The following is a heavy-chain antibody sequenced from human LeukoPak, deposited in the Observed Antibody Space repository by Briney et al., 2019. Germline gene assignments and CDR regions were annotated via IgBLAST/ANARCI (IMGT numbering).Heavy chain of an antibody. CDR2: IYTSGST. J-gene: IGHJ5*02. D-gene: IGHD3-3*01. Sequence: SETLSLTCNVSGGSISGYYWSWIRQPAGKGLGWIGRIYTSGSTNYNPSLKSRVTMSVDTSKNQFSLKLSSVTAADTAVYYCARDLPYDFWSGRFDPWGQGTLVTVSS. CDR3: ARDLPYDFWSGRFDP. CDR1: GGSISGYY. V-gene: IGHV4-4*07.